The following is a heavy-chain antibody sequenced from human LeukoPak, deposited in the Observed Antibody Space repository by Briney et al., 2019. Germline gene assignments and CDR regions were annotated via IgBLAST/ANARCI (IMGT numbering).Heavy chain of an antibody. Sequence: SETLSLTCTVSGGSISSYYWSWIRQPPGRGLEWIGSIYYSGSTYYNPSLKSRVTISVDTSKNQFSLKLSSVTAADTAVYYCARQSSGYYPLLSPYYFDYWGQGTLVTVSS. CDR1: GGSISSYY. J-gene: IGHJ4*02. CDR3: ARQSSGYYPLLSPYYFDY. CDR2: IYYSGST. D-gene: IGHD3-22*01. V-gene: IGHV4-39*01.